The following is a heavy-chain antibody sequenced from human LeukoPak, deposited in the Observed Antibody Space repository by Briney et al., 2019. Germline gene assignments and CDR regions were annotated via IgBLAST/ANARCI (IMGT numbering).Heavy chain of an antibody. CDR3: ARLLWFGEYYFDY. J-gene: IGHJ4*02. CDR2: IYYSGST. CDR1: GGSISSSSYY. Sequence: SETLSLTCTVSGGSISSSSYYWGWIRQPPGKGLEWIGSIYYSGSTYYNPSLKSRVTISVDTSKNQFSLKLSSVTAADTAVYYCARLLWFGEYYFDYWGQGTLVTVSS. V-gene: IGHV4-39*01. D-gene: IGHD3-10*01.